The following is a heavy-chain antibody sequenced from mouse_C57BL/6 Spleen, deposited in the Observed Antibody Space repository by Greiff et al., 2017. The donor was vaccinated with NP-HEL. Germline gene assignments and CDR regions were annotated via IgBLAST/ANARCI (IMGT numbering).Heavy chain of an antibody. Sequence: EVQLQQSGPGLVKPSQSLSLTCSVTGYSITSGYYWNWIRQFPGNKLEWMGYISYDGSNNYNPSLKNRISITRDTSKNQFFLKLNSVTTEDTATYYCARDRTYDYDGGYAMDYWGQGTSVTVSS. V-gene: IGHV3-6*01. J-gene: IGHJ4*01. CDR3: ARDRTYDYDGGYAMDY. CDR1: GYSITSGYY. CDR2: ISYDGSN. D-gene: IGHD2-4*01.